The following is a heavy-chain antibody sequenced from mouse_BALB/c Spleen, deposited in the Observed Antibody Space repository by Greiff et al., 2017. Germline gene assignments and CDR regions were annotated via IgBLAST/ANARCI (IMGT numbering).Heavy chain of an antibody. CDR2: IYPGSGST. V-gene: IGHV1S22*01. CDR3: TRGYDYDGFAY. Sequence: LQQPGSELVRPGASVKLSCKASGYTFTSYWMHWVKQRPGQGLEWIGNIYPGSGSTNYDEKFKSKATLTVDTSSSTAYMQLSSLTSEDSAVYYCTRGYDYDGFAYWGQGTLVTVSA. CDR1: GYTFTSYW. D-gene: IGHD2-4*01. J-gene: IGHJ3*01.